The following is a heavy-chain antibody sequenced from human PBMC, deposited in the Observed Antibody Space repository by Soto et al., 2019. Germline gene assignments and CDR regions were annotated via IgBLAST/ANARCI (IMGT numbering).Heavy chain of an antibody. CDR3: AKSSYDFWSGPISDYYYYMDV. Sequence: PGGSLRLSCAASGFTFSSYAMSWVRQAPGKGLEWVSAISGSGGSTYYADSVKGRFTISRDNSKNTLYLQMNSLRAEDTAVYYCAKSSYDFWSGPISDYYYYMDVWGKGTTVTVSS. CDR2: ISGSGGST. V-gene: IGHV3-23*01. CDR1: GFTFSSYA. D-gene: IGHD3-3*01. J-gene: IGHJ6*03.